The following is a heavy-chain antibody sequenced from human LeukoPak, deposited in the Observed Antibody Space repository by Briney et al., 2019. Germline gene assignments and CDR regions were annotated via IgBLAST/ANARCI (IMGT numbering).Heavy chain of an antibody. J-gene: IGHJ4*02. CDR3: ARSAVRGVACDY. CDR2: ISTSSRST. CDR1: GFTFSGFS. Sequence: GGSLRLSCTASGFTFSGFSMHWVRQAPGKGLEWLSYISTSSRSTYYADSVKGRFTISRDNAKNTLFLDMHSLRSGDSAVYYCARSAVRGVACDYWGQGTLLTVSS. V-gene: IGHV3-48*01. D-gene: IGHD3-10*01.